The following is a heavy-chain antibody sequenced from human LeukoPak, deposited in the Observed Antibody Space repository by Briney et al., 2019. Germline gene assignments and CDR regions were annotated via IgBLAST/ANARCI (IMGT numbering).Heavy chain of an antibody. V-gene: IGHV1-69*01. CDR2: IIPIFGTA. J-gene: IGHJ4*02. CDR1: GGTFSSYA. CDR3: VSSGPAVIANFDY. D-gene: IGHD6-19*01. Sequence: SVNVSCKASGGTFSSYAISWVRQAPGQGLEWMGGIIPIFGTANYAQKFQGRVTITADESTSTAYMELSSLRSEDTAVYYCVSSGPAVIANFDYWGQGTLVTVSS.